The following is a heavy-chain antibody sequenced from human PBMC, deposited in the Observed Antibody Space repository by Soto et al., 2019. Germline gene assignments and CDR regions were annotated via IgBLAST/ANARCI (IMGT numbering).Heavy chain of an antibody. CDR3: ARTADYGDYGSFDY. CDR2: IYSGGST. D-gene: IGHD4-17*01. Sequence: EVQLVESGGGLVQPGGSLRLSCAASGFTVSSNYMSWVRQAPGKGLEWVSVIYSGGSTYYADSVKGRFTISRDNSKNTLYLQMNSLRAEDTAVYHCARTADYGDYGSFDYWGQGTLVTVSS. J-gene: IGHJ4*02. V-gene: IGHV3-66*01. CDR1: GFTVSSNY.